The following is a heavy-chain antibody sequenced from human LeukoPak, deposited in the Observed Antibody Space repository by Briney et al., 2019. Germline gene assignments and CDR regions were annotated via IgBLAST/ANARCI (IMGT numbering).Heavy chain of an antibody. CDR2: IWLDGSAE. CDR1: GFGFSSYD. D-gene: IGHD1-14*01. J-gene: IGHJ4*02. Sequence: GGSLRLSCAASGFGFSSYDMHWVRQAPGKGLEWVAIIWLDGSAEYYGDSVKGRFTVSRNNSKNTLYLQMDSLRVEDTAVYYCARDLNREDFDYWGQGALVAVSS. V-gene: IGHV3-33*01. CDR3: ARDLNREDFDY.